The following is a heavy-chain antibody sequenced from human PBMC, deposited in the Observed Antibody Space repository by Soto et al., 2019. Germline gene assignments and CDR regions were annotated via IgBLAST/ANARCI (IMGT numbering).Heavy chain of an antibody. J-gene: IGHJ4*02. CDR2: ITSKAYGGTT. CDR3: SRVPTNNRRAPLDY. V-gene: IGHV3-49*03. Sequence: PGGSLRLSCTASGFTFGDYAMIWFRQAPGKGLEWVGFITSKAYGGTTEYAATVKGRFTISRDDSKSIAYLQMNSLKTDDTAVYYCSRVPTNNRRAPLDYWGKGTLDTVSS. CDR1: GFTFGDYA.